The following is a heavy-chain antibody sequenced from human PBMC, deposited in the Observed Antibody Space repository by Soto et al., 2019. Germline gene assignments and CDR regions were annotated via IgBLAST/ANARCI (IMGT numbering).Heavy chain of an antibody. CDR1: CGSIIGSY. Sequence: SETLSLTVSVSCGSIIGSYWSWILQSPGKGLEWLGYVYYTGITNYSPSLRSRVSISVDTSKNEFSLRLSSVTAADTAVYFCARSVAVPGAHIDYWGQGTQVTVSS. CDR2: VYYTGIT. D-gene: IGHD6-19*01. J-gene: IGHJ4*02. CDR3: ARSVAVPGAHIDY. V-gene: IGHV4-59*01.